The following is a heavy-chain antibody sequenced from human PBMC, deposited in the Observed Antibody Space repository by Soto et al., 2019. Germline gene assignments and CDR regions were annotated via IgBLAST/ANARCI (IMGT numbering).Heavy chain of an antibody. J-gene: IGHJ4*02. Sequence: EVQLLESGGGLVQPGGSLRLSCAVSGFTFSSYAMSWVRQAPGKGLEWVSAISGSGGSTYYADSVKGRFTISRDNSKNTLYLQMNSLRAEDTAVYYCAKGHPYGDETPYYFDYWGQGTLVTVSS. CDR1: GFTFSSYA. V-gene: IGHV3-23*01. CDR3: AKGHPYGDETPYYFDY. D-gene: IGHD4-17*01. CDR2: ISGSGGST.